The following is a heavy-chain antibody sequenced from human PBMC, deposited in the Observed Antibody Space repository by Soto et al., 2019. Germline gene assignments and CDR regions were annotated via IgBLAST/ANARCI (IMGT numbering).Heavy chain of an antibody. V-gene: IGHV1-18*01. J-gene: IGHJ6*02. Sequence: QVQLVQSGAEVKKPGASVKVSCKASGYTFIRNGISWVRQAPGQGLEWMGWISAYNGNTEYAQKFQGRVTMTTDTSTSTAYMELRNLRSDDTAVYYCAGDRATLVRGVWGQGTTVTVSS. D-gene: IGHD3-10*01. CDR1: GYTFIRNG. CDR3: AGDRATLVRGV. CDR2: ISAYNGNT.